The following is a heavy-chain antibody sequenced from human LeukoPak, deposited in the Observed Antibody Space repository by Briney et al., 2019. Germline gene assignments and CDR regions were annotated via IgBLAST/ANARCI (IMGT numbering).Heavy chain of an antibody. CDR3: ARAAVAAWAFYFDY. D-gene: IGHD6-25*01. Sequence: GGSLRLSCAASGFTVSTNYMTWVRQAPGKGLEWVSVIYNGDGNTYYADSVKGRFSISRDNSRNTAYLQMNSLRAEDTAVYYCARAAVAAWAFYFDYWGQGTLVTVSS. CDR1: GFTVSTNY. J-gene: IGHJ4*02. CDR2: IYNGDGNT. V-gene: IGHV3-66*01.